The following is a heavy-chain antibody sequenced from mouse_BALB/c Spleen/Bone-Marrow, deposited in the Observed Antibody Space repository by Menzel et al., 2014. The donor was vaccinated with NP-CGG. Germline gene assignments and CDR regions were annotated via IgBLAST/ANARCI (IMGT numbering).Heavy chain of an antibody. Sequence: EVKLVESGPALVKPSQSLSLTCSVTGYSITSGYYWNWIRQFPGNKLEWMGYISYDGSNNYNPSLKNRITITRDTSKNQFFLKLNSVTTEDTATYYCARDWDGYCFDYWSQSTTLAVSS. CDR1: GYSITSGYY. D-gene: IGHD2-3*01. CDR3: ARDWDGYCFDY. CDR2: ISYDGSN. V-gene: IGHV3-6*02. J-gene: IGHJ2*01.